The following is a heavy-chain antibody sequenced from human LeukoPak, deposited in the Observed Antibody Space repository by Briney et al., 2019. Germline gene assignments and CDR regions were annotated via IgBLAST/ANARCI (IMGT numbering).Heavy chain of an antibody. CDR2: IYYSGST. Sequence: SETLSLTCTVSGGSISTYYWSWIRQPPGKGLEWIGYIYYSGSTNYNPSLQSRVTISVATSKNQFSLKLSSVTAADTAVYYCAREAVAGFDYWGQGTLVTVSS. CDR1: GGSISTYY. V-gene: IGHV4-59*01. CDR3: AREAVAGFDY. J-gene: IGHJ4*02. D-gene: IGHD6-19*01.